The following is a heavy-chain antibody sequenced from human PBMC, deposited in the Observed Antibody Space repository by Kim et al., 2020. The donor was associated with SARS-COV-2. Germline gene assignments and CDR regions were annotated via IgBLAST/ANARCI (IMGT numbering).Heavy chain of an antibody. D-gene: IGHD5-12*01. Sequence: SVKFSCKASGGTFSSYAISWVRQAPGQGLEWMGGIIPIFGTANYAQKFQGRVTITADESTSTAYMALSSLRSEDTAVYYCARAGWASGYGGGTWFDPWGQGTLVTVSS. CDR1: GGTFSSYA. CDR3: ARAGWASGYGGGTWFDP. J-gene: IGHJ5*02. CDR2: IIPIFGTA. V-gene: IGHV1-69*13.